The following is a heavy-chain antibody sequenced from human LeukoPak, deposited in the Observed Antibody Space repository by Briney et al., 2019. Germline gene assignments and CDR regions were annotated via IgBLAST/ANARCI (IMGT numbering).Heavy chain of an antibody. J-gene: IGHJ4*02. CDR2: IYHSGST. Sequence: NPSETLSLTCAVSGGSISSGGYSWSWIRQPPGKGLEWIGYIYHSGSTYYNPSLKSRVTISVDRSKNQFSLKQSSVTAADTAVYYCARESSSGWYFDYWGQGTLVTVSS. V-gene: IGHV4-30-2*01. CDR1: GGSISSGGYS. D-gene: IGHD6-19*01. CDR3: ARESSSGWYFDY.